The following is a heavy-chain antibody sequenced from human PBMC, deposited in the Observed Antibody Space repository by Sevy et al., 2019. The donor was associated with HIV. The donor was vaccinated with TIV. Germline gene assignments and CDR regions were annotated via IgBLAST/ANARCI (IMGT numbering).Heavy chain of an antibody. J-gene: IGHJ3*02. Sequence: SETLSLTCAVYGGSFSGYYWSWIRQPPGKGLEWIGEINHSGSTNYNPSLKSRVTISVDTSKNQFSLKLSSVTAADTAVYYCARVTDYYDSSGYYPSSTVDAFDIWGQGTMVTVSS. CDR2: INHSGST. CDR1: GGSFSGYY. D-gene: IGHD3-22*01. V-gene: IGHV4-34*01. CDR3: ARVTDYYDSSGYYPSSTVDAFDI.